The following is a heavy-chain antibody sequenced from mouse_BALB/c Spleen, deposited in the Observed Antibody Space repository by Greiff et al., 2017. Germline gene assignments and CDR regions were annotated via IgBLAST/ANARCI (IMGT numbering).Heavy chain of an antibody. CDR2: ISSGGSYT. D-gene: IGHD2-4*01. J-gene: IGHJ3*01. V-gene: IGHV5-9-4*01. CDR3: ARSYDYDQAWFAY. CDR1: GFTFSSYA. Sequence: EVMLVESGGGLVKPGGSLKLSCAASGFTFSSYAMSWVRQSPEKRLEWVAEISSGGSYTYYPDTVTGRFTISRDNAKNTLYLEMSSLRSEDTAMYYCARSYDYDQAWFAYWGQGTLVTVSA.